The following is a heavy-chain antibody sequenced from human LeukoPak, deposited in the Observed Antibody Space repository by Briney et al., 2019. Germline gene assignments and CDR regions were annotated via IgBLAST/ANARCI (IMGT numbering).Heavy chain of an antibody. J-gene: IGHJ4*02. CDR2: IYPGDSDT. CDR1: GYSFTSYW. V-gene: IGHV5-51*01. Sequence: GESLKISCKGSGYSFTSYWIGWVRQMPGKGLEWMGIIYPGDSDTRYCPSFQGQVTISADKSISTAYLQWSSLKASDTAMYYCARLPMTTVTTRHFDYWGQGTLVTVSS. CDR3: ARLPMTTVTTRHFDY. D-gene: IGHD4-17*01.